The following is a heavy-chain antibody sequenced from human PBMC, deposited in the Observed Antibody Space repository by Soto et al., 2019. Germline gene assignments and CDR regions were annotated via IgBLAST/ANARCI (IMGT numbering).Heavy chain of an antibody. Sequence: PSETLSVTCTFSVGSISIYYWSWIRQPPGKGLEWIGYIYYSGSTNYNPSLKSRVTISVDTSKNQFSLKLSSVTAADTAVYYCARGRGSGSSFYYYGMDVWGQGTTVTVSS. D-gene: IGHD3-10*01. J-gene: IGHJ6*01. V-gene: IGHV4-59*01. CDR3: ARGRGSGSSFYYYGMDV. CDR1: VGSISIYY. CDR2: IYYSGST.